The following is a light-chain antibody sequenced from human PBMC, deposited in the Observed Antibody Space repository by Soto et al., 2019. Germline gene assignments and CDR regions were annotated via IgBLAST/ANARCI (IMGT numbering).Light chain of an antibody. CDR2: GVS. CDR3: QQYHNTPIT. J-gene: IGKJ5*01. V-gene: IGKV3-20*01. CDR1: QSVSSNY. Sequence: EIVLAQSPGTLSLSPGDRATLSCRASQSVSSNYLAWYQQIPGQAPRLLIYGVSSRAAGIPDRFSGSGSGTDFTLTINRLEPEDFAVYYCQQYHNTPITFGQGTRLEIK.